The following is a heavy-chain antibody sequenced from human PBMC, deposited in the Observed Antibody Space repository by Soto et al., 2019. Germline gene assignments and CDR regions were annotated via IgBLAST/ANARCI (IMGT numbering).Heavy chain of an antibody. CDR2: INSDGGST. V-gene: IGHV3-74*01. J-gene: IGHJ4*02. CDR3: VRTSLVVAAATREDY. Sequence: EVQLVESGGGLVQPGGSLRLSCAPSGFTFSSYWMHWVRQPPGKGRVWVSRINSDGGSTSYADSVKGRFTISRDNAKNTLYLQMNSLRAEDTAVYYCVRTSLVVAAATREDYWGQGTLVTVSS. CDR1: GFTFSSYW. D-gene: IGHD2-15*01.